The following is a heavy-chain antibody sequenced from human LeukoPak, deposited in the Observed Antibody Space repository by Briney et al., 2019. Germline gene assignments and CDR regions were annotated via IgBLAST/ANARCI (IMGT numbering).Heavy chain of an antibody. CDR2: INPSGGST. CDR1: GYTFTSYY. V-gene: IGHV1-46*01. J-gene: IGHJ4*02. D-gene: IGHD3-9*01. Sequence: ASVKVSCKASGYTFTSYYMHWVRQAPGQGLEWMGIINPSGGSTSYAQKFQGRVTMTRDTSTSTVYMELSSLRSEDTAVYYCAKGFSLRYFDWLFDYWGQGTLVTVSS. CDR3: AKGFSLRYFDWLFDY.